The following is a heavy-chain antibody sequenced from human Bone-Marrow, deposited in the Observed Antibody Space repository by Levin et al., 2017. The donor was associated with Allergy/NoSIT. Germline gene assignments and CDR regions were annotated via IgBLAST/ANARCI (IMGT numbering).Heavy chain of an antibody. Sequence: VASVKVSCKASGYTFTSYDINWVRQASGQGLEWMGWMNPNSGNTGYAQKFQGRVIMTRNTSISTAYMELSSLRSEDTAVYFCARGLKKHYPQPLSIWFDPWGQGTLVTVSS. V-gene: IGHV1-8*01. CDR1: GYTFTSYD. CDR3: ARGLKKHYPQPLSIWFDP. D-gene: IGHD2/OR15-2a*01. J-gene: IGHJ5*02. CDR2: MNPNSGNT.